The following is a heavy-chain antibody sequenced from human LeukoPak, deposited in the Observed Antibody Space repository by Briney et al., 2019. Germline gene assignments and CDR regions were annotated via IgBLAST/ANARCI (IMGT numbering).Heavy chain of an antibody. Sequence: PGGSLRLSCAASGLTFSGYWMSWVRQAPGKGLEWVANINQGASEKYYVDSVRGRFTISRDDAKKSVTLQMNSLRVDDTAVYYCASDGGPFDYWGQGILVTVSS. V-gene: IGHV3-7*01. CDR1: GLTFSGYW. CDR2: INQGASEK. D-gene: IGHD3-3*01. J-gene: IGHJ4*02. CDR3: ASDGGPFDY.